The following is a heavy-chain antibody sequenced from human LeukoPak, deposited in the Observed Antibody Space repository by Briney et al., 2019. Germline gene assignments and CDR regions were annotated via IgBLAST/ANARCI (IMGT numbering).Heavy chain of an antibody. CDR1: GFTFSTYW. CDR2: INQDASEI. D-gene: IGHD2-21*02. J-gene: IGHJ4*02. V-gene: IGHV3-7*01. CDR3: ATDRDNSDWQKRFDS. Sequence: GGSLRLSCAASGFTFSTYWMNWYRQAPGKGLELVGNINQDASEINYVNSVGGRFTISRDNAKNSLHLQMNSLRAEDTAVYYCATDRDNSDWQKRFDSWGQGTLVTVSS.